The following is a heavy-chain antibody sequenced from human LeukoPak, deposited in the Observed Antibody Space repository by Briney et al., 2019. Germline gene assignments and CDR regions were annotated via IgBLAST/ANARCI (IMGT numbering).Heavy chain of an antibody. D-gene: IGHD6-19*01. V-gene: IGHV4-34*01. J-gene: IGHJ4*02. Sequence: SETLSLTCAVYGGSFSGYYWSWIRQPPGKGLEWIGEINHSGSTNYNPSLKSRVTISVDTSKNQFSLKLSSVTAADTAVYYCARNSGGWYSYWGQGTLVTVSS. CDR1: GGSFSGYY. CDR2: INHSGST. CDR3: ARNSGGWYSY.